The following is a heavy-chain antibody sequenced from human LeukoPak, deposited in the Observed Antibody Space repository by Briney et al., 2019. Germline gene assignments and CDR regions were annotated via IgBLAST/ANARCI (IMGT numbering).Heavy chain of an antibody. CDR1: GFSFSSYA. J-gene: IGHJ3*02. CDR3: AKDIAFSSGYNAFDM. V-gene: IGHV3-23*01. CDR2: IIAGSVST. Sequence: PGGSLRLSCAASGFSFSSYAMTWVRQTPGKGLEWVSVIIAGSVSTYYADSVKGRFTISRDNSNYTLFLQMTSLRAEDTAVYYCAKDIAFSSGYNAFDMWGQGTMVTVSS. D-gene: IGHD3-22*01.